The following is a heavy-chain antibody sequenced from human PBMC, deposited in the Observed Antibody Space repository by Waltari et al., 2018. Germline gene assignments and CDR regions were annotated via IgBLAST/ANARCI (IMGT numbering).Heavy chain of an antibody. CDR1: GYTFTSYY. Sequence: QVQLVQSGAEVKKPGASVKVSCKASGYTFTSYYMHWVRQAPGQGLEWMGIINPSGGSTSYAQKFQGRVTMTRDTSTSTVYMELSSLRSEDTAVYYCARDLAIAGSGSYYYYYGMDVWGQGTTVTVSS. CDR3: ARDLAIAGSGSYYYYYGMDV. V-gene: IGHV1-46*01. D-gene: IGHD3-10*01. J-gene: IGHJ6*02. CDR2: INPSGGST.